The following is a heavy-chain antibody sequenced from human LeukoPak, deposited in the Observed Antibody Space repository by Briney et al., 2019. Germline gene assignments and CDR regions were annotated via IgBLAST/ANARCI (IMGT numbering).Heavy chain of an antibody. CDR3: ARAVSARSGYYYVRN. CDR2: LYDAGST. V-gene: IGHV4-59*08. CDR1: GGSISTYY. Sequence: SETLSLTCTVSGGSISTYYWSWIRQPPGKGLECIGYLYDAGSTNYNPSLKSRVTISVDTSKNQFSLKLSSVTAADTAVYYCARAVSARSGYYYVRNWGQGTLVTVSS. D-gene: IGHD3-22*01. J-gene: IGHJ4*02.